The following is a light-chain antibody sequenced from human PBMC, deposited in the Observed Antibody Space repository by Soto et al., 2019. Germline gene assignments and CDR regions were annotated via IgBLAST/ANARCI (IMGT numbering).Light chain of an antibody. J-gene: IGKJ5*01. CDR3: QQYENSPIT. CDR2: GAS. Sequence: EIVLTQSPGTLSLSTGERATLSCRASQSVTSIYFAWYQQKPGQAPRLLIYGASSRATGIPDRFSGTGSETDFTLTINRLEPEDFAVYYCQQYENSPITFGQGTRLEI. CDR1: QSVTSIY. V-gene: IGKV3-20*01.